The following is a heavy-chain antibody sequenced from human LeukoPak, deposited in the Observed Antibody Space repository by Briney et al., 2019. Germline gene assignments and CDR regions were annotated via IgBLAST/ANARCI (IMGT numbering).Heavy chain of an antibody. CDR2: INPNSGGT. D-gene: IGHD3-3*01. J-gene: IGHJ4*02. Sequence: ASVKVSCKASGYTFTGYYMHWVRQAPGQGLEWMGWINPNSGGTNYAQKFQGRVTMTRDTSISTAYMELSRLRSDDTAVYYCASTQPDYDFWSGYYGYWGQGTLVTVSS. CDR3: ASTQPDYDFWSGYYGY. CDR1: GYTFTGYY. V-gene: IGHV1-2*02.